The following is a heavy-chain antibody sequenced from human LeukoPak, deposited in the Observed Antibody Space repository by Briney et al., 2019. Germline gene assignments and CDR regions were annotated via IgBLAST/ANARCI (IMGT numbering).Heavy chain of an antibody. CDR2: VDLEDGDT. J-gene: IGHJ4*02. D-gene: IGHD3-9*01. Sequence: ASVKVSCKASGYTFNDYYIHWVQQAPGKGLEWMGRVDLEDGDTIYAEKFQGRVTITADTSTDTALMDLSSLTSFDTAVYYCARGSRSFDWLRSYFDFWGQGTLVSVSP. CDR3: ARGSRSFDWLRSYFDF. CDR1: GYTFNDYY. V-gene: IGHV1-69-2*01.